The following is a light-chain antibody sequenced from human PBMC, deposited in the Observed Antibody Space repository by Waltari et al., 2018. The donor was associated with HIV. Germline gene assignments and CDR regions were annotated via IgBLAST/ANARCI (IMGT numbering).Light chain of an antibody. V-gene: IGLV2-14*03. J-gene: IGLJ1*01. CDR3: GSYSGTTTLGV. CDR2: DVN. Sequence: QSALTQPASVSGSPGQSITISCNGSNSDIGAFDFVSWYQPHPGKAPRLIIYDVNSRPSGISGRFSGSKSVNTASLTIYGLQAEDEAEYFCGSYSGTTTLGVFGTGTTVTVL. CDR1: NSDIGAFDF.